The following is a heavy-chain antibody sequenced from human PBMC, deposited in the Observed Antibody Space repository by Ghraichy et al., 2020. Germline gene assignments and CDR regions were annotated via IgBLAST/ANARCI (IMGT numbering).Heavy chain of an antibody. CDR1: GGSFSGYY. D-gene: IGHD3-10*01. V-gene: IGHV4-34*01. CDR2: INHSGST. Sequence: ESLNISCAVYGGSFSGYYWSWIRQPPGKGLEWIGEINHSGSTNYNPSLKSRVTISVDTSKNQFSLKLSSVTAADTAVYYCARGGSGSIFPLSYYYYGMDVWGQGTTVTVSS. J-gene: IGHJ6*02. CDR3: ARGGSGSIFPLSYYYYGMDV.